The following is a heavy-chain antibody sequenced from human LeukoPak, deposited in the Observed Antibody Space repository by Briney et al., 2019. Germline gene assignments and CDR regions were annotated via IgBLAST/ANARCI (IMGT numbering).Heavy chain of an antibody. CDR1: GGTFSSYA. CDR3: ASPYDILTGGGYYYGMDV. V-gene: IGHV1-69*13. J-gene: IGHJ6*02. CDR2: IIPIFGTA. D-gene: IGHD3-9*01. Sequence: GASVKVSCKASGGTFSSYAISWVRQAPGQGLEWMGGIIPIFGTANYAQKFQGRVTITADESTSTAYVELSSLRSEDTAVYYCASPYDILTGGGYYYGMDVWGQGTTVTVSS.